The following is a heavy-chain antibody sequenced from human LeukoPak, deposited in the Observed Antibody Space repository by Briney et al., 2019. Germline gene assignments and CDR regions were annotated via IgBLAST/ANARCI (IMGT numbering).Heavy chain of an antibody. Sequence: SETLSLTCAVSGGSISSNNWWRWVRQPPGKRLEWIGEIYHSGSTNYNASLKSRVTISVDKSKNQFSLRLTSVTAADTAVYYCVRDVGAAPDYYFDYWGQGTLVTVSS. CDR3: VRDVGAAPDYYFDY. J-gene: IGHJ4*02. CDR2: IYHSGST. CDR1: GGSISSNNW. V-gene: IGHV4-4*02. D-gene: IGHD1-26*01.